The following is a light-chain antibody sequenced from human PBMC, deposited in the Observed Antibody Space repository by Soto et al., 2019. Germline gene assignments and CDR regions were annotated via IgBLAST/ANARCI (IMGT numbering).Light chain of an antibody. J-gene: IGKJ1*01. Sequence: EIVMTRSPATLSVSPGERATLSCRASQSVSSILAWYQQKPGQAPRLLIYGASTRATGIPARFSGSGSGTEFTLTISSLQSEDFAVYYCQQYNNWPTWTFGQGTKVEIK. CDR1: QSVSSI. V-gene: IGKV3-15*01. CDR2: GAS. CDR3: QQYNNWPTWT.